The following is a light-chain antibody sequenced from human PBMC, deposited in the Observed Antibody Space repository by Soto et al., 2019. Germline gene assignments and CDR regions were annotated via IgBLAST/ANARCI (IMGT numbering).Light chain of an antibody. CDR2: YDD. J-gene: IGLJ2*01. Sequence: QSVLTQPPSVSEAPRQRVTISCSGSSSNIGNNGVNWYQQLPGKAPKLLIYYDDLLPSGVSDRFSGSKSGTSASLAISGLQSEEEADYYCAAWDDTLNGPVFGGGTKVTVL. CDR3: AAWDDTLNGPV. CDR1: SSNIGNNG. V-gene: IGLV1-36*01.